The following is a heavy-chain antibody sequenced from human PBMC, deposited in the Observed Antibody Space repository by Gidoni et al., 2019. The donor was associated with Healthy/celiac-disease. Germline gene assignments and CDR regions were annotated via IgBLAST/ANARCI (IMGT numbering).Heavy chain of an antibody. CDR1: GVTFISYA. J-gene: IGHJ5*02. D-gene: IGHD5-18*01. CDR2: IIPIFGTA. Sequence: QVQLVQSGAAVKKPGSSVTVSCKASGVTFISYAISWVRQAPGQGLEWMGGIIPIFGTANVAQKFQGRVTITADESTSTAYMELSSLRSEDTAVYYCAREDTAMVNDSWFDPWGQGTLVTVSS. V-gene: IGHV1-69*01. CDR3: AREDTAMVNDSWFDP.